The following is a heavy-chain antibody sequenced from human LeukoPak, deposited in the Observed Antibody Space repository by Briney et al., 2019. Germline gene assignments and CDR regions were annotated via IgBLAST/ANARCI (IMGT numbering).Heavy chain of an antibody. J-gene: IGHJ4*02. D-gene: IGHD6-13*01. Sequence: YPGGSLRLSCAASGFTFSSYAMSWVRQAPGKGLQWVSALSGSGLSTYYADSVKGRFTISRDNSKNTLYLQMNSLRAEDTAVYYCAKGGESSSWLFDYWGQGTLVPVSS. CDR1: GFTFSSYA. CDR3: AKGGESSSWLFDY. V-gene: IGHV3-23*01. CDR2: LSGSGLST.